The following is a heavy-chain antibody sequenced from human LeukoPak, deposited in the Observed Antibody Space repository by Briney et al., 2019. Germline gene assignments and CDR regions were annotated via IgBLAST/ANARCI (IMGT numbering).Heavy chain of an antibody. Sequence: GGSLRLSCAASGFTFSDYFMDWVRQAPGKGLEWVGRIRNKANRYTIDYAASVKGRFTISRDDSKNSLYLQMNSLKTEDTAVYYCTTDRPDYWGRGTLVTVSS. J-gene: IGHJ4*02. CDR1: GFTFSDYF. CDR3: TTDRPDY. V-gene: IGHV3-72*01. CDR2: IRNKANRYTI.